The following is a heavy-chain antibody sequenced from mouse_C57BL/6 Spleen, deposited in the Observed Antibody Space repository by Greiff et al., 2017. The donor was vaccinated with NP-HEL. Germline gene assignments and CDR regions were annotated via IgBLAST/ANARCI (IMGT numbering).Heavy chain of an antibody. CDR3: ARSRNWDPDY. CDR1: GYSFTGYY. CDR2: INPSTGGT. Sequence: EVKLQQSGPELVKPGASVKISCKASGYSFTGYYMNWVKQSPEKSLEWIGEINPSTGGTTYNQKFKAKATLTVDKSSSTAYMQLKSLTSEDSAVYYCARSRNWDPDYWGQGTTLTVSS. J-gene: IGHJ2*01. D-gene: IGHD4-1*01. V-gene: IGHV1-42*01.